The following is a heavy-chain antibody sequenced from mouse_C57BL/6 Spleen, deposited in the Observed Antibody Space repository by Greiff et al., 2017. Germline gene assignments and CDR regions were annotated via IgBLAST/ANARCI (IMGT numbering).Heavy chain of an antibody. CDR2: ISDGGRYT. J-gene: IGHJ2*01. V-gene: IGHV5-4*03. Sequence: EVKVEASGGGLVKPGGSLKLSCAASGFTFSSYAMSWVRQTPEKRLEWVATISDGGRYTYYPDNVNGRFTSSRDNAKNNLYLQMRHLKSEDTAMYYCASDPYSSTLDDWGQGTTLTVSS. D-gene: IGHD1-1*01. CDR3: ASDPYSSTLDD. CDR1: GFTFSSYA.